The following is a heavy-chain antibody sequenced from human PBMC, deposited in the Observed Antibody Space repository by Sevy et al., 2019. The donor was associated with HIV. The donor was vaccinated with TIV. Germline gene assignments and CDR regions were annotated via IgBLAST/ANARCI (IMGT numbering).Heavy chain of an antibody. Sequence: GGSLRLSCAASGFTFSSYSMNWVRQAPGKGLEWVSSISSSSSYIYSASSVKGRFTSSRDNAKNSLYLQMNSLRAEDTAVYYCARAQSGNYYDSSGYAFDYWGQGTLVTVSS. CDR1: GFTFSSYS. CDR2: ISSSSSYI. V-gene: IGHV3-21*01. D-gene: IGHD3-22*01. J-gene: IGHJ4*02. CDR3: ARAQSGNYYDSSGYAFDY.